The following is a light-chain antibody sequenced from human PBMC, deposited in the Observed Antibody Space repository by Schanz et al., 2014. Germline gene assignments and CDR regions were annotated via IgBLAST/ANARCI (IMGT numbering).Light chain of an antibody. J-gene: IGLJ2*01. Sequence: QSVLTQPASVSGSPGQSITISCTGTNSDVGGYNYVSWYQQHPDKAPKLMIYEGSKRPSGVSNRFSGSKSGNTASLTISGLQAEDEADYYCCSYAGSSTVVFGGGTKLTVL. V-gene: IGLV2-23*01. CDR1: NSDVGGYNY. CDR2: EGS. CDR3: CSYAGSSTVV.